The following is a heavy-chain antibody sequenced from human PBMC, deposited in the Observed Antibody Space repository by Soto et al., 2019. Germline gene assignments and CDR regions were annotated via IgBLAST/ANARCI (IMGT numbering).Heavy chain of an antibody. V-gene: IGHV1-69*06. CDR2: IIPIFRTT. Sequence: SVKVSCKASGGTFGSDAITWVRQAPGQGLEWVGRIIPIFRTTNYAQNLQGRVTISADKSTLTSYMELHSLTSDDTALYYCARDRTDSRYSPKWPHPWGQAIQVTVSS. D-gene: IGHD2-15*01. CDR3: ARDRTDSRYSPKWPHP. CDR1: GGTFGSDA. J-gene: IGHJ5*02.